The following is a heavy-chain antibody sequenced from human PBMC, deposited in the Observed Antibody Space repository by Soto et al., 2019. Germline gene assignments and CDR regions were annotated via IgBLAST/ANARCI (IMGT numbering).Heavy chain of an antibody. V-gene: IGHV4-34*01. Sequence: PSETLSLTCTVSGGSFSGYYWSWIRQPPGKGLEWIGEINHSGSTNYNPSLKSRVTISADTSKNQFSLKLSSVTAEDTAVYYCSRVGRSSSWQRYGMDVWGQGTTVTVSS. CDR3: SRVGRSSSWQRYGMDV. CDR1: GGSFSGYY. J-gene: IGHJ6*02. D-gene: IGHD6-13*01. CDR2: INHSGST.